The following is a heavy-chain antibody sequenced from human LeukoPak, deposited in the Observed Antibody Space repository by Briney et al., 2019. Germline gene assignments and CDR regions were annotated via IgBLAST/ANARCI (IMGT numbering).Heavy chain of an antibody. CDR3: ASYGSASL. J-gene: IGHJ4*02. D-gene: IGHD3-10*01. CDR2: ISSSGSTI. V-gene: IGHV3-48*03. CDR1: GFTFSSFE. Sequence: GGSLRLSCVGSGFTFSSFEMNWVRQAPGKGLEWVSYISSSGSTISYAGSVQGRFTISRDNSNNSLYLQTTNLRVEDTAFYHCASYGSASLWGQGTLVTVSS.